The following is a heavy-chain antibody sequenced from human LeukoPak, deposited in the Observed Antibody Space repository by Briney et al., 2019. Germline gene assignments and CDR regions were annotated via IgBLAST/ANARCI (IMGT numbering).Heavy chain of an antibody. V-gene: IGHV1-69*06. CDR3: ARGEPFVVVPAAIRFDP. CDR1: GGTFSSYA. J-gene: IGHJ5*02. D-gene: IGHD2-2*01. Sequence: GASVKVSCKASGGTFSSYAISWVRQAPGQGLEWMGGIIPIFGTANYAQKFQGRVTITADKSTSTAYMELSSLRSEDTAVYYCARGEPFVVVPAAIRFDPWGQGTLVTVSS. CDR2: IIPIFGTA.